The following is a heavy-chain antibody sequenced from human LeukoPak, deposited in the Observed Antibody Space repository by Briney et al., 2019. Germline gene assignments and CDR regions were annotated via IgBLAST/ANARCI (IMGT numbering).Heavy chain of an antibody. CDR3: ASPSNYYDSSGYYHNANIFDY. CDR2: INPSGGST. J-gene: IGHJ4*02. V-gene: IGHV1-46*01. D-gene: IGHD3-22*01. Sequence: GASVKVSCKASGHTFTSYYLHWVRQAPGQGLEWMGIINPSGGSTNYAQKFQGRVTITADESTSTAYMELSSLRSEDTAVYYCASPSNYYDSSGYYHNANIFDYWGQGTLVTVSS. CDR1: GHTFTSYY.